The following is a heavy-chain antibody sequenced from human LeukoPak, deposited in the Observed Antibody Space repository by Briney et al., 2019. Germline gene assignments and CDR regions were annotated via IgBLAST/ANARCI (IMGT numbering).Heavy chain of an antibody. Sequence: GGSLRLSCAASGFTFSSYWMHWVRQAPGKGLVWVSRINSDGSSTSYADSVKGRFTISRDNAKNTLYLQMNSLRAEDTAVYYCARSGGYSSSWSIFDYWGQGTLVAVSS. V-gene: IGHV3-74*01. J-gene: IGHJ4*02. CDR2: INSDGSST. CDR1: GFTFSSYW. CDR3: ARSGGYSSSWSIFDY. D-gene: IGHD6-13*01.